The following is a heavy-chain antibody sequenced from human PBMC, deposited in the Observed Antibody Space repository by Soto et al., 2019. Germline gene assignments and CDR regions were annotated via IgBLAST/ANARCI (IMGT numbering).Heavy chain of an antibody. D-gene: IGHD2-15*01. CDR2: IDPSSGTT. CDR1: GYSFTNFY. V-gene: IGHV1-46*01. J-gene: IGHJ6*02. CDR3: ARGAVVVPNGLIAGMDV. Sequence: ASVKVSCKPSGYSFTNFYVHRVRQAPGQGLEWMGIIDPSSGTTSYTQKFQGRVTMTRDTSMSTVYMELSSLRSEDTAVYYCARGAVVVPNGLIAGMDVWGLGTTVTVSS.